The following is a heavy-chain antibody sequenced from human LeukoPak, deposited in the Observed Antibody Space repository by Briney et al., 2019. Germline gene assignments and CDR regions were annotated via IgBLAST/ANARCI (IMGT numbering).Heavy chain of an antibody. Sequence: PGGTPRLSCAASGFTFSSYWLSWVRQPPPGGVVWVANRKQDGSENYYVHSVKGRFTISRDNAKNSLYLQMNSLRAEDTAVYYCARVLWFGSHPSGANPQESWFDPWGQGTLVTVSS. V-gene: IGHV3-7*01. J-gene: IGHJ5*02. CDR2: RKQDGSEN. D-gene: IGHD3-10*01. CDR3: ARVLWFGSHPSGANPQESWFDP. CDR1: GFTFSSYW.